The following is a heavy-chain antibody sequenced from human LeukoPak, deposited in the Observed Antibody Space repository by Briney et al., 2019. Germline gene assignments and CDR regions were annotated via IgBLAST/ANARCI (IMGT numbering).Heavy chain of an antibody. V-gene: IGHV1-18*01. CDR1: GYTFTSYG. D-gene: IGHD6-19*01. J-gene: IGHJ4*02. Sequence: ASVKVSCKAAGYTFTSYGISWVRQAPGQGLEWMGWISAYNGNTNYAQKLQGRVTMTTDTSTSTAYMELRSLRSDDTAVYYCARFSIAVAGTFFDYWGQGTLVTVSS. CDR2: ISAYNGNT. CDR3: ARFSIAVAGTFFDY.